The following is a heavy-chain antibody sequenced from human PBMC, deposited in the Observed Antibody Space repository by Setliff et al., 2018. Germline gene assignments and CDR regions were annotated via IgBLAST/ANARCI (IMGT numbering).Heavy chain of an antibody. Sequence: GGSLRLSCAASGFTFSSYSMNWVRQAPGKGLEWVSYISSSGSTIYYAGSVKGRFTISRDNDKNSLYLQMNSLRVEDTAVYYCVRDYKWGFDYWGQGARVTVSS. D-gene: IGHD1-1*01. CDR3: VRDYKWGFDY. V-gene: IGHV3-48*01. J-gene: IGHJ4*02. CDR1: GFTFSSYS. CDR2: ISSSGSTI.